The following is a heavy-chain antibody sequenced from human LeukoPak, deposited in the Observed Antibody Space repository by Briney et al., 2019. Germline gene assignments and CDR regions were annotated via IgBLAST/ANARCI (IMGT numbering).Heavy chain of an antibody. J-gene: IGHJ4*02. CDR2: ISSSSSYI. Sequence: GGSLRLSCAASGITFNNYGLNWVRQAPGKGLEWVSFISSSSSYIYYADSVKGRFTISRDNAKNSLYLQMNSLRAEDTAVYYCARDLRSSGYYAFNYWGQGTLVTVSS. CDR1: GITFNNYG. D-gene: IGHD3-22*01. V-gene: IGHV3-21*01. CDR3: ARDLRSSGYYAFNY.